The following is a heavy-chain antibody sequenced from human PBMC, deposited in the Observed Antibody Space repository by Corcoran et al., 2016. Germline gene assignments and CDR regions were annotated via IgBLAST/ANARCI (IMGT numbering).Heavy chain of an antibody. V-gene: IGHV1-69*01. D-gene: IGHD6-13*01. CDR3: ARNVGYSSPRLFDY. CDR1: GGTFSSYA. CDR2: IIPIFGTA. Sequence: QVQLVQSGAEVKKPGSSVKVSCKASGGTFSSYAISWVRQAPGQGLEWMGGIIPIFGTANYAQKFQGRVTITADESTSTAYMELSSLRSEATAGYYCARNVGYSSPRLFDYWGQGTLVTVSS. J-gene: IGHJ4*02.